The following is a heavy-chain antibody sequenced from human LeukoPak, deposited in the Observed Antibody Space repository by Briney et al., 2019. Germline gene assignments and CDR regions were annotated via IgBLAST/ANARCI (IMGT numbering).Heavy chain of an antibody. CDR2: AYSDGST. D-gene: IGHD3-22*01. Sequence: GGSLRLSCAGSGFIVTSSYMNWVRQAPGKGLEWVSIAYSDGSTYYADSVRGRFTISRDNSKNTLYLQMNSLRAEDTAVYYCARSSERKYYFDYWGQGTLVTVSS. CDR3: ARSSERKYYFDY. J-gene: IGHJ4*02. V-gene: IGHV3-66*01. CDR1: GFIVTSSY.